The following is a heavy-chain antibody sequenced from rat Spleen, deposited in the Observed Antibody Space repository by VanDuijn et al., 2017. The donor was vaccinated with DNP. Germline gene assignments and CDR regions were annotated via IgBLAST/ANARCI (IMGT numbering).Heavy chain of an antibody. D-gene: IGHD1-4*01. CDR1: GYTFTTYY. J-gene: IGHJ1*01. CDR3: ARRRLPYWYFDF. V-gene: IGHV1-43*01. CDR2: INTGSGGT. Sequence: QVQLQQSGAELAKPDSSVKISCRASGYTFTTYYITWIKQTKGQGREYLGYINTGSGGTNYNEKFKGKATLTVDKSSSTAFMQLSSLTPDDSAVYYCARRRLPYWYFDFWGPGTMVTVSS.